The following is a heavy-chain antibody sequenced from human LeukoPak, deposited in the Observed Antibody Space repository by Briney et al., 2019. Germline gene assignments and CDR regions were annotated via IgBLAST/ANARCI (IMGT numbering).Heavy chain of an antibody. Sequence: PGGSLRLSCAASGFTFSDYYMSWIRQAPGKGLEWVSYISSSGSTIYYADSVKGRFTISRDNAKNSLYLQMNSLRAEDTAVYYCARGEYDSSSSGYYYYYYHMDVWGKGTTVTVSS. D-gene: IGHD6-6*01. V-gene: IGHV3-11*04. CDR2: ISSSGSTI. CDR1: GFTFSDYY. CDR3: ARGEYDSSSSGYYYYYYHMDV. J-gene: IGHJ6*03.